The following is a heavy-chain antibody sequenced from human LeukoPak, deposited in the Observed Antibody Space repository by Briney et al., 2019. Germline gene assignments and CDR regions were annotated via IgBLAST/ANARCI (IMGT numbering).Heavy chain of an antibody. Sequence: TSQTLSLTCTVSGGSISSGSYYWSWIRQPAGKGLEWIGRIYTSGSTNYNPSLKSRVTISVDTSKNQFSLKLSSVTAADTAVYYCARASRGLAAAGTDYWGQGTLVTVSS. V-gene: IGHV4-61*02. CDR1: GGSISSGSYY. CDR3: ARASRGLAAAGTDY. CDR2: IYTSGST. J-gene: IGHJ4*02. D-gene: IGHD6-13*01.